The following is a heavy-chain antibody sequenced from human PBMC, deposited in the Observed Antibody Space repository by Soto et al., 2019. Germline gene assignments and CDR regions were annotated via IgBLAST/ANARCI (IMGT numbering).Heavy chain of an antibody. D-gene: IGHD6-19*01. CDR2: IDPSDSYT. Sequence: PGESLKISCKGSGYSFTSYWISWVRQMPGKGLERMGRIDPSDSYTNYSPSFQGHVTISADKSISTAYLQWSSLKASGTAMYYCARRSSSGWYFQHWGQGTLVTVSS. CDR1: GYSFTSYW. J-gene: IGHJ1*01. CDR3: ARRSSSGWYFQH. V-gene: IGHV5-10-1*01.